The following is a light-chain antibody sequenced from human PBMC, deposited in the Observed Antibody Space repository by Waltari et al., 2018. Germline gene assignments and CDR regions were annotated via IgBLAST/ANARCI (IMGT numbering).Light chain of an antibody. CDR3: AAWDDSLSGYV. CDR1: SSNLGSNY. CDR2: RNN. J-gene: IGLJ1*01. Sequence: QSVLTQPPSASGTPGPRGTISCSGSSSNLGSNYVYWYQQLPGTAPKLLIYRNNQRPSGVPDRFSGSKSGTSASLAISGLRSEDEADYYCAAWDDSLSGYVFGTGTKVTVL. V-gene: IGLV1-47*01.